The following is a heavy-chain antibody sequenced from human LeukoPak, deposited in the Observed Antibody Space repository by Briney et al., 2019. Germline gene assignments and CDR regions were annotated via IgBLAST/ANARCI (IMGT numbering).Heavy chain of an antibody. D-gene: IGHD3-3*01. CDR3: ASNPGSEYYEFWSGHYYYCYMDV. CDR1: GFTFSSYA. Sequence: QTGGSLRLSCAASGFTFSSYAMSWVRQAPGKGLEWVSAISGSGGSTYYADSVKGRFTISRDNSKNTLYLQMNSLRAEDTAVYYCASNPGSEYYEFWSGHYYYCYMDVWGKGTTVTVSS. CDR2: ISGSGGST. J-gene: IGHJ6*03. V-gene: IGHV3-23*01.